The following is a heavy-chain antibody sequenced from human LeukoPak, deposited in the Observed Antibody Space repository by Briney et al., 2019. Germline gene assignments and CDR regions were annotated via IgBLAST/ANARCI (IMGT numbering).Heavy chain of an antibody. Sequence: GGSLRLSCAASGFTVSSNYMSWVRQAPGKGLEWVSSISGSSSYINYADSVKGRFTISRDNAKNSLYLQMSSLRAEDTAVYYCARANYDSSGYYFDSWGQGTLVTVSS. V-gene: IGHV3-21*01. CDR2: ISGSSSYI. D-gene: IGHD3-22*01. CDR1: GFTVSSNY. J-gene: IGHJ4*02. CDR3: ARANYDSSGYYFDS.